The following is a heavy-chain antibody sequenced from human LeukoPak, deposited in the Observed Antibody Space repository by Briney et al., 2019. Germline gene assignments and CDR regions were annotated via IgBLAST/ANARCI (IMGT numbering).Heavy chain of an antibody. Sequence: PGRSLRLSCAASGFTLSSYGMHWVRQAPGKGLEWVAVISYDGSNKYYADSVKGRFTISRDNSKNTQYLQMNSLRAEDTAVYYCAKGYCGGDCPFDYWGQGTLVTVSS. V-gene: IGHV3-30*18. CDR2: ISYDGSNK. CDR1: GFTLSSYG. J-gene: IGHJ4*02. D-gene: IGHD2-21*01. CDR3: AKGYCGGDCPFDY.